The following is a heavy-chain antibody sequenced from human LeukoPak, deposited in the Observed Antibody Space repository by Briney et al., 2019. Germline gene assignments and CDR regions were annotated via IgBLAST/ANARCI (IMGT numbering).Heavy chain of an antibody. Sequence: SETLSLTCTVSGYSISSGYYWGWIRQPPGKGLEWIGSIYHSGSTYYNPSLKSRVTISVDTSKNQFSLKLSSVTAADTAVYYCVRDAAHYMDVWGKGTTVTVS. D-gene: IGHD6-6*01. J-gene: IGHJ6*03. CDR1: GYSISSGYY. V-gene: IGHV4-38-2*02. CDR2: IYHSGST. CDR3: VRDAAHYMDV.